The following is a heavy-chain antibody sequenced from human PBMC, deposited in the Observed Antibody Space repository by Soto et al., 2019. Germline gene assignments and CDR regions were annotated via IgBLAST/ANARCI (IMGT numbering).Heavy chain of an antibody. CDR2: IIPLFGTT. J-gene: IGHJ6*02. D-gene: IGHD6-6*01. Sequence: QVQLVQSGAAVKKPGSSVKVSCKASGGPFSSYAISWVRQAPGHGLEWMGGIIPLFGTTHHAQKFQGRVTITADESTSTAYMELSSLRSEDTAVYYCAITLIAARPDFSGDQLAYYCYGLDVWGQGTTVTVSS. V-gene: IGHV1-69*01. CDR1: GGPFSSYA. CDR3: AITLIAARPDFSGDQLAYYCYGLDV.